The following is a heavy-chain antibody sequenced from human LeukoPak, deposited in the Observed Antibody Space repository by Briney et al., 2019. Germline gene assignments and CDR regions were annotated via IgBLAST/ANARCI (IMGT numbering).Heavy chain of an antibody. D-gene: IGHD2-2*02. V-gene: IGHV1-18*01. CDR2: ISAYNGNT. J-gene: IGHJ5*02. CDR3: ARGGRGYCSSTSCYTDWFDP. Sequence: EASVKVSCKASGYTFTSYGISWVRQAPGQGLEWMGWISAYNGNTNYAQKLQGRVTMTTDTSTSTAYMELRSLRSDDTAVYYCARGGRGYCSSTSCYTDWFDPWGQGTLVTVSS. CDR1: GYTFTSYG.